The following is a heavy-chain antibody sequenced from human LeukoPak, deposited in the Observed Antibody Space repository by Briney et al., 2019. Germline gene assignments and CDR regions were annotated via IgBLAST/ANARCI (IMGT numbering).Heavy chain of an antibody. D-gene: IGHD3-10*01. CDR2: ISWNSGSI. J-gene: IGHJ5*02. Sequence: GGSLRLSCAASGFTFDDYAMPWVRQAPGKGLEWVPGISWNSGSIGYADSVKGRFTISRDNAKNSLYLQMNSLRAEDTALYYCANGEAWGQGTLVTVSP. CDR3: ANGEA. CDR1: GFTFDDYA. V-gene: IGHV3-9*01.